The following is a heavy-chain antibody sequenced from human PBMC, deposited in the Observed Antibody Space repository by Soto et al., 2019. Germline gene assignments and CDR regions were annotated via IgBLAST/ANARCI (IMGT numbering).Heavy chain of an antibody. CDR2: IYHSGST. J-gene: IGHJ4*02. CDR1: GGSISNYY. V-gene: IGHV4-59*12. CDR3: ARGMTTVTTLDY. Sequence: SETLSLTCTVSGGSISNYYWSWIRQPPGKGLEWIGYIYHSGSTYYNPSLKSRVTISVDRSKTQFSLKLDSVTAADTAVYYCARGMTTVTTLDYWGQGTLVTVSS. D-gene: IGHD4-17*01.